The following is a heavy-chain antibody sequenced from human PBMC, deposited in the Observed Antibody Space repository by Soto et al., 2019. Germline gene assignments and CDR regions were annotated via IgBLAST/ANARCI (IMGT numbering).Heavy chain of an antibody. V-gene: IGHV1-18*04. CDR3: ARDSTSGYTLYYYYYGMDV. CDR1: GYTFTSYG. D-gene: IGHD2-2*02. Sequence: ASVKVSCKASGYTFTSYGISWVRQVPGQGLEWMGWISAYNGNTNYAQKLQGRVTMTTDTSTSTAYMELRSLRSDDTAVYYCARDSTSGYTLYYYYYGMDVWGQGTTVTVSS. J-gene: IGHJ6*02. CDR2: ISAYNGNT.